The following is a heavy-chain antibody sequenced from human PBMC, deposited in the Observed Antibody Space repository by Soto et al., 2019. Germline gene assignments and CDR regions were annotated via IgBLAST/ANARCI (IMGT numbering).Heavy chain of an antibody. D-gene: IGHD3-22*01. CDR3: ARVGGYYPDY. Sequence: SETLCLTCTVSGGSIRSYYWSWIRQPPGKGLEWIGYIYYSGSTNYNPSLKSRVTISVDTSKNQFSLKLSSVTAADTAVYYCARVGGYYPDYWGQGTLVTVSS. V-gene: IGHV4-59*01. CDR1: GGSIRSYY. J-gene: IGHJ4*02. CDR2: IYYSGST.